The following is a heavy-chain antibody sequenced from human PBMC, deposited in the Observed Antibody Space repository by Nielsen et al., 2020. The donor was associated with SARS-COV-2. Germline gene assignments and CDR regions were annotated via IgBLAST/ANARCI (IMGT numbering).Heavy chain of an antibody. CDR3: ARQSRWLANFDY. J-gene: IGHJ4*02. D-gene: IGHD6-19*01. Sequence: GSLRLSCTVSGGSIDSPNYYWGWIRQPPGRGLEWIGGIHYTGSTYYNPSLTSRATISVDTSKKQFSLRLSSVTAADTAVYYCARQSRWLANFDYWGQGTLVTVSS. CDR2: IHYTGST. V-gene: IGHV4-39*01. CDR1: GGSIDSPNYY.